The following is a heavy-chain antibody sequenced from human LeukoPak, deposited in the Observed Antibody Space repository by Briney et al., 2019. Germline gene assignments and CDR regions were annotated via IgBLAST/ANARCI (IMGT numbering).Heavy chain of an antibody. Sequence: KPSQTLSLTCTVSGGSISSGSYYWSWIRQPAGKGLEWIARIYTSGSTNYNPSLKSRVTISVDTSKNQFSLKLSSVTAADTAVYYCASGGRVDTAPFDYWGQGTLVTVSS. CDR2: IYTSGST. D-gene: IGHD5-18*01. CDR3: ASGGRVDTAPFDY. V-gene: IGHV4-61*02. J-gene: IGHJ4*02. CDR1: GGSISSGSYY.